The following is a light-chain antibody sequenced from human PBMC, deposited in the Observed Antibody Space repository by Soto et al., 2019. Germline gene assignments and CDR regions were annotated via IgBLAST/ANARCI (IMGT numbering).Light chain of an antibody. CDR1: HSLSSRS. CDR3: QQYDTSPT. V-gene: IGKV3-20*01. CDR2: DAS. J-gene: IGKJ1*01. Sequence: DIVLTRSPGTLSLSPGERATLSCTASHSLSSRSLVWYQQKSGQSPRGLIYDASSRATGIPDRFSGSGSGTDFTLTISRLEPEDSAVYFCQQYDTSPTFGQGTKV.